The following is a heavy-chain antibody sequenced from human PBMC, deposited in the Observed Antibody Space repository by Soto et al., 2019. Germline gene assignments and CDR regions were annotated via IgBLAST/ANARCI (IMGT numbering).Heavy chain of an antibody. V-gene: IGHV1-69*01. CDR2: IIPIFGTA. J-gene: IGHJ1*01. D-gene: IGHD3-22*01. CDR3: ARSPYYYDPNSGYFQH. Sequence: QVQLVQSGAEVKKPGSSVKVSCKASVGTFSSYAISWVRQAPGQGLEWMGGIIPIFGTANYAQKFQGRVTITADESTSTAYMELSSLRSEDTAVYYCARSPYYYDPNSGYFQHWGQGTLVTVSS. CDR1: VGTFSSYA.